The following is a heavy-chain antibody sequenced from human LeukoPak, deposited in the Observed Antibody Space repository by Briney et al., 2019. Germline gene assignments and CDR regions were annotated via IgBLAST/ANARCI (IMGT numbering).Heavy chain of an antibody. CDR2: IYSGGST. Sequence: GGSLRLSCAASGFTVSSNYMSWVRQAPGKGLEWVSVIYSGGSTYYADSVKGRFTISRDNSKNTLYLQMNSLRAEDTAVYYCARDWSSSGWYYYFDYWGQGTLVTVSS. CDR3: ARDWSSSGWYYYFDY. CDR1: GFTVSSNY. V-gene: IGHV3-66*01. D-gene: IGHD6-19*01. J-gene: IGHJ4*02.